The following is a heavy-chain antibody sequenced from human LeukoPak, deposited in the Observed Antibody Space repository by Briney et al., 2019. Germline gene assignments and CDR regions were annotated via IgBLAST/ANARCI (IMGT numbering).Heavy chain of an antibody. CDR2: ITYSGST. J-gene: IGHJ5*02. Sequence: SETLSLTCTVSGGSIKNYYWSRIRQPPGKRLEWNGRITYSGSTNYNPSLKSRVTISVDTSSNQFSLKLSSVTAVDTAMYYCARSPVMYGEFGGRFDPWGQGALVTVSS. CDR1: GGSIKNYY. V-gene: IGHV4-59*12. CDR3: ARSPVMYGEFGGRFDP. D-gene: IGHD4-17*01.